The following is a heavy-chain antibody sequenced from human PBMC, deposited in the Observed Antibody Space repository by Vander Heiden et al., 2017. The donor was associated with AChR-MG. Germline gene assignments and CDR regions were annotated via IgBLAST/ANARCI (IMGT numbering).Heavy chain of an antibody. V-gene: IGHV4-34*01. CDR2: INHSGST. D-gene: IGHD2-2*01. Sequence: QVQLQQWGAGLLKPSETLSLTCAVYGGSFSGYYWSWIRQPPGKGLEWIGEINHSGSTNYNPSLKSRVTISVDTSKNQFSLKLSSVTAADTAVYYCARGTSVVVPAAKQRGPPPAEANYYYMDVWGKGTTVTVSS. CDR1: GGSFSGYY. J-gene: IGHJ6*03. CDR3: ARGTSVVVPAAKQRGPPPAEANYYYMDV.